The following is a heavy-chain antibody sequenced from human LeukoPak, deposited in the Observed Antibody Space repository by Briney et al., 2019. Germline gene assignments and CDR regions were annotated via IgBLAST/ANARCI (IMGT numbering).Heavy chain of an antibody. V-gene: IGHV3-7*01. J-gene: IGHJ4*02. D-gene: IGHD6-6*01. CDR3: ARGEHSSFDY. CDR1: GFTSSSYW. Sequence: GGSLRLSCAASGFTSSSYWMNWVRQAPGKGLEWVANIKEDGSEEYYVDSVKGRFTISRDNAKNSLYLQMNSLRAEDTAVYYCARGEHSSFDYWGQGTLVTVSS. CDR2: IKEDGSEE.